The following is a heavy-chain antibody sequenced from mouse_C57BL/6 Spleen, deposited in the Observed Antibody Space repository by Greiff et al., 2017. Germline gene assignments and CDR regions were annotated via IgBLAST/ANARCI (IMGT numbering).Heavy chain of an antibody. CDR3: ARLGDYYDMDY. CDR1: GYTFTSYG. D-gene: IGHD4-1*01. V-gene: IGHV1-81*01. CDR2: IYPRSGNT. Sequence: VKLMESGAELARPGASVKLSCKASGYTFTSYGISWVKQRTGQGLEWIGEIYPRSGNTYYNEKFKGKATLTADKSSSTAYMELRSLTSEDSAVYFCARLGDYYDMDYWGQGTSVTVSS. J-gene: IGHJ4*01.